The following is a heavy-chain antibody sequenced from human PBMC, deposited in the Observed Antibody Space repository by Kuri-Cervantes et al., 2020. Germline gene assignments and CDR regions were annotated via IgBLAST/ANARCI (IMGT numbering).Heavy chain of an antibody. CDR2: IKQDGSEK. V-gene: IGHV3-7*01. J-gene: IGHJ4*02. Sequence: LSLTCAASGFTVSSNYMSWVRQAPGKGLEWVANIKQDGSEKYYVDSVKGRFTISRDNAKNSLYLQINSLRDQDTAVYYCARIGYSSSSLDYWGQGTLVTVSS. D-gene: IGHD6-13*01. CDR1: GFTVSSNY. CDR3: ARIGYSSSSLDY.